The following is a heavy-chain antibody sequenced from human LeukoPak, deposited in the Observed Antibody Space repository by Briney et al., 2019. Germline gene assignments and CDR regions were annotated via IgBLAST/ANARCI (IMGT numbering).Heavy chain of an antibody. CDR1: GYTSINYY. V-gene: IGHV1-46*01. D-gene: IGHD5-18*01. J-gene: IGHJ4*02. CDR2: INPSGGTT. Sequence: GASVKVSCKASGYTSINYYMHWVRQAPGQGLVWMGIINPSGGTTSYAQNFQGRVTMTRDTSTSTVYMELSSLRSEDTGVYYCAREIGPRQLHLWGSAFDYWGQGTLVTVSS. CDR3: AREIGPRQLHLWGSAFDY.